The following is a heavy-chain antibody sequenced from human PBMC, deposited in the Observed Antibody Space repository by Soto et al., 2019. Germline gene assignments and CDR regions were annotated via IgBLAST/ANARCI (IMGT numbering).Heavy chain of an antibody. CDR2: IIPIFGTA. CDR1: GVTFSSYA. V-gene: IGHV1-69*13. J-gene: IGHJ4*02. D-gene: IGHD5-18*01. Sequence: AVKVSCKACGVTFSSYAISWVRQAPGQGLEWMGGIIPIFGTANYAQKFQGRVTITADESTSTAYMELSSLRSEDTAVYYCARVGRSYGYGYYFDYWGQGTLVTVSS. CDR3: ARVGRSYGYGYYFDY.